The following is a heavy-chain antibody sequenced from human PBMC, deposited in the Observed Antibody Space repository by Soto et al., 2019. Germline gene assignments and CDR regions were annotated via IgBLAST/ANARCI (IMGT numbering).Heavy chain of an antibody. CDR2: ISYDGSNK. CDR1: GFTFSSYG. V-gene: IGHV3-30*18. Sequence: QVQLAESGGGVVQPGRSLRLSCAASGFTFSSYGMHWVRQAPGKGLEWVAVISYDGSNKYYADSVKGRFTISRDNSKNTLYMHMNSLRAEDTAVYYCAKDRGRRVVVAASFDYWGQGTLVTVSS. J-gene: IGHJ4*02. CDR3: AKDRGRRVVVAASFDY. D-gene: IGHD2-15*01.